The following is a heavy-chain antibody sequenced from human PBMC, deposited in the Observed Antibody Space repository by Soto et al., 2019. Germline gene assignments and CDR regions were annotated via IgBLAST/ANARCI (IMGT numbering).Heavy chain of an antibody. D-gene: IGHD2-21*01. CDR2: ISAGGNTK. Sequence: GGSLRLSCAASGFTLSNIGMQWVRQAPGKGLEWVAVISAGGNTKYYADSVKGRFTISRDNSKNTLFLQMNSLRTEDTAVYYCAKESGGERYAAYFDLWGQGTLVTVSS. V-gene: IGHV3-30*18. CDR3: AKESGGERYAAYFDL. J-gene: IGHJ4*02. CDR1: GFTLSNIG.